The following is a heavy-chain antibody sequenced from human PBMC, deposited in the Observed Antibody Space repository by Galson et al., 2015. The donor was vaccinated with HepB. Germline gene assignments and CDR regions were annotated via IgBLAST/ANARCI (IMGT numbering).Heavy chain of an antibody. D-gene: IGHD4-17*01. CDR2: IYPSDSDT. J-gene: IGHJ4*02. Sequence: QSGAEVKKAGESLKISCQGSGYTFTNYWIGWVRQMPGKGLEWMGIIYPSDSDTRYSPSFQGQDSISADTSTNPAYLQWSSLQASDTAIYFCARQDTGDYYVSIDSWGQGTLVTVSS. CDR1: GYTFTNYW. CDR3: ARQDTGDYYVSIDS. V-gene: IGHV5-51*03.